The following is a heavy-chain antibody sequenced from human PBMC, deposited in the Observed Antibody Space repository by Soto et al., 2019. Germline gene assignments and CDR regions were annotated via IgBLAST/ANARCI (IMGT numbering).Heavy chain of an antibody. CDR3: AREQARGKYCSGGSCYSGSPYNGAPRQYYYGMDV. J-gene: IGHJ6*02. CDR1: GYTFTGYY. D-gene: IGHD2-15*01. V-gene: IGHV1-2*02. Sequence: ASVKVSCKASGYTFTGYYMHWVRQAPGQGLEWMGWINPNSGGTNYAQKFQGRVTMTRDTSISTAYMELSRLRSDDTAVYYCAREQARGKYCSGGSCYSGSPYNGAPRQYYYGMDVWGQGTTVTVSS. CDR2: INPNSGGT.